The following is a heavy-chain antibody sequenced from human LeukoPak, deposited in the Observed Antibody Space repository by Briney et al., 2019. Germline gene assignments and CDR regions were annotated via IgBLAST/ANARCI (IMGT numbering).Heavy chain of an antibody. CDR2: INAGNGNT. D-gene: IGHD3-3*01. CDR1: GYTFTSYA. Sequence: ASVKVSCKASGYTFTSYAMHWVRQAPGQRLEWMGWINAGNGNTKYSQKFQGRVTITADESTSTAYMELSSLRSEDTAVYYCARTYYDFWSGPLDAFDIWGQGTMVTVSS. CDR3: ARTYYDFWSGPLDAFDI. J-gene: IGHJ3*02. V-gene: IGHV1-3*01.